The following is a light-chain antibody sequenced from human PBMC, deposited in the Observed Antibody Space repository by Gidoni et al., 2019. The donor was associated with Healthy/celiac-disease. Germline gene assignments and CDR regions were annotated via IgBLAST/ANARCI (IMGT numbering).Light chain of an antibody. CDR3: QQYNNWPPVA. J-gene: IGKJ1*01. Sequence: ILLTQSPATLSVSPGERATLSCRASQSVSSNLAWYQQKPGQAPRLLIYGASTRANCIPARCSGSGSGTEFTITISSMQSEDFAVYYCQQYNNWPPVAFGQGTKVEIK. CDR2: GAS. V-gene: IGKV3-15*01. CDR1: QSVSSN.